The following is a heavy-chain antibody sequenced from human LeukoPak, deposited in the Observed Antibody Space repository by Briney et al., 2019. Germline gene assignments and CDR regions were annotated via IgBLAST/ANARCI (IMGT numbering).Heavy chain of an antibody. CDR2: IYTRGST. CDR3: ARVTGYMLEDYFDY. V-gene: IGHV4-61*02. D-gene: IGHD2-8*01. Sequence: SETLSLTCNVSGGSISSGRYYWSWIRQPAGKGLEWIGRIYTRGSTNYNPSLKSRVTISVDTSKNQFSLKLRSVTAADTAVYYCARVTGYMLEDYFDYWGQGILVTVSS. J-gene: IGHJ4*02. CDR1: GGSISSGRYY.